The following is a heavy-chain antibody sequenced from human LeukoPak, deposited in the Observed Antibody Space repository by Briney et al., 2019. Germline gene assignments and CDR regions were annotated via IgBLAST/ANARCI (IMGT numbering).Heavy chain of an antibody. J-gene: IGHJ4*02. CDR2: IYHSGST. CDR1: GYSISSGYY. D-gene: IGHD6-19*01. Sequence: SETLSLTCAVSGYSISSGYYWGWIRQPPGKGLEWIGSIYHSGSTYYNPSLMSRVTISVDTSKNQFSLKLSSVTAADTAVYYCAREWGVVSSGWYFFDYWGQGTLVTVSS. CDR3: AREWGVVSSGWYFFDY. V-gene: IGHV4-38-2*02.